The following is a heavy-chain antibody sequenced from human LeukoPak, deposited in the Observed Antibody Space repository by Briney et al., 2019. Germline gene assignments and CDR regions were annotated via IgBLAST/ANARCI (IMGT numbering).Heavy chain of an antibody. V-gene: IGHV1-2*02. CDR1: GYTFTDFY. Sequence: ASVKVSCKASGYTFTDFYMHWVRQAPGQGHEWKGWINPNSGGTNSAQKFQGRVTMTRDASIRTAYMELNRLTSDDTAVYYCARALYYGSGTYYNVLGYWGQGTLVTVSS. D-gene: IGHD3-10*01. CDR3: ARALYYGSGTYYNVLGY. J-gene: IGHJ4*02. CDR2: INPNSGGT.